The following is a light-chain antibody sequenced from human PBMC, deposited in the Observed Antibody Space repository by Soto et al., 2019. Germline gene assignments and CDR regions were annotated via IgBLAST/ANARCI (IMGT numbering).Light chain of an antibody. J-gene: IGLJ1*01. Sequence: QSVLTQPAYVSGSPGQSITISCTGTSSDVGSYSLLSWYQHHPGKAPKLIIYEDIKGPSGVSNRFSGSKSGNTASLRISGLQAEDEADYYCYTYAGGSTYLFGTGTKVTVL. CDR1: SSDVGSYSL. CDR2: EDI. CDR3: YTYAGGSTYL. V-gene: IGLV2-23*01.